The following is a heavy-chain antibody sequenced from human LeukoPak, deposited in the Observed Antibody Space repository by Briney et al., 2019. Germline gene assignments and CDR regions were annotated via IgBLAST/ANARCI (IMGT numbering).Heavy chain of an antibody. V-gene: IGHV3-9*01. Sequence: GGSLRLSCAASGFTFDDYAMHWVRQAPGKGLEWVSGISWNSGSIGYADSVKGRFTISRDNAKNSLYLQMNSLRAEDTAVYYCAKDRSDGSGSYQFDYWGQGTLVTVSS. CDR3: AKDRSDGSGSYQFDY. CDR2: ISWNSGSI. J-gene: IGHJ4*02. D-gene: IGHD3-10*01. CDR1: GFTFDDYA.